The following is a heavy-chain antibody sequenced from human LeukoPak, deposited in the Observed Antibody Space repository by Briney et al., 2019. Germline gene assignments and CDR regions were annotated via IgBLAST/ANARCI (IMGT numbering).Heavy chain of an antibody. V-gene: IGHV3-43*02. D-gene: IGHD3-10*01. J-gene: IGHJ6*02. CDR3: AKDIATMVRGVIGPYYYYYGMDV. Sequence: GGSLRLSCAASGFTFDDYAMHWVRQAPGKGLEWVSLISGDSGSTYYADSVKGRFTISRDNSRNSLYLQMNSLRTEDTALYYCAKDIATMVRGVIGPYYYYYGMDVWGQGTTVTVSS. CDR1: GFTFDDYA. CDR2: ISGDSGST.